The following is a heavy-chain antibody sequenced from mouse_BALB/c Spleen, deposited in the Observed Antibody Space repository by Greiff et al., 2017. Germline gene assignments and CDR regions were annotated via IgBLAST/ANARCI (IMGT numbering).Heavy chain of an antibody. Sequence: EVQLQQSGAELVKPGASVKLSCTASGFNIKDTYMHWVKQRPEQGLEWIGRIDPANGNTKYDPKFQGKATITADTSSNTAYLQLSSLTSEDTAVYYCARGTMITTGYFDVWGAGTTVTVSS. CDR1: GFNIKDTY. CDR2: IDPANGNT. V-gene: IGHV14-3*02. CDR3: ARGTMITTGYFDV. D-gene: IGHD2-4*01. J-gene: IGHJ1*01.